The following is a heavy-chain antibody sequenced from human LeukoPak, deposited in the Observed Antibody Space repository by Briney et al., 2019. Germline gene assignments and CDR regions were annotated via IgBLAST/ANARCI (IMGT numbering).Heavy chain of an antibody. CDR3: ARVYRPDILTGLLYYYYYMDV. CDR2: IYTSGST. Sequence: SETLSLTCTVSGGSISSGSYYWSWIRQPAGKGLEWIGRIYTSGSTNYNPSLKSRVTISVDTSKSQFSLKLSSVTAADTAVYYCARVYRPDILTGLLYYYYYMDVWGKGTTVTVSS. CDR1: GGSISSGSYY. D-gene: IGHD3-9*01. J-gene: IGHJ6*03. V-gene: IGHV4-61*02.